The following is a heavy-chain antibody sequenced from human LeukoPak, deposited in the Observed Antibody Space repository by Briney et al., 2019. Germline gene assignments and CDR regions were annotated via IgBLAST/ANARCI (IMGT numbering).Heavy chain of an antibody. J-gene: IGHJ4*02. CDR3: ARHSPGRRGYYGDY. V-gene: IGHV5-51*01. CDR1: GYSFTTYW. CDR2: IYPGDSDT. D-gene: IGHD3-22*01. Sequence: GESLKISCKGSGYSFTTYWIGWVRQVPEKGLEWMGIIYPGDSDTRYSPSFQGQVTISADRSITTAYLQWSSLKASDTAIYYCARHSPGRRGYYGDYWGQGTPVTVSS.